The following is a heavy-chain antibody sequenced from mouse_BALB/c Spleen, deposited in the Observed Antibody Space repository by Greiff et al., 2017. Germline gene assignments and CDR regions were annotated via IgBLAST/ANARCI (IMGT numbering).Heavy chain of an antibody. CDR1: GYTFTSYW. CDR3: TRSGLS. D-gene: IGHD3-1*01. J-gene: IGHJ3*01. Sequence: LKQPGSELVRPGASVKLSCKASGYTFTSYWMHWVKQRPGQGLEWIGNIYPGSGSTNYDEKFKSKATLTVDTSSSTAYMQLSSLTSEDSAVYYCTRSGLSWGQGTLVTVSA. V-gene: IGHV1S22*01. CDR2: IYPGSGST.